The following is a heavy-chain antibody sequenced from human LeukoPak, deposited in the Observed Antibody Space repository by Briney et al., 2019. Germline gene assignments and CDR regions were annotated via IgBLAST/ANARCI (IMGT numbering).Heavy chain of an antibody. CDR3: AREFVGVPVFDH. Sequence: GGSLRLSCAASGFTFSSYAMSWVRQAPGNGLEWVSAISGSGGSTYYADSVKGRFSISRDNSKDTLYLQMNSLRAEDTAVYYCAREFVGVPVFDHWGQGTLVTVSS. CDR1: GFTFSSYA. CDR2: ISGSGGST. D-gene: IGHD1-26*01. V-gene: IGHV3-23*01. J-gene: IGHJ4*02.